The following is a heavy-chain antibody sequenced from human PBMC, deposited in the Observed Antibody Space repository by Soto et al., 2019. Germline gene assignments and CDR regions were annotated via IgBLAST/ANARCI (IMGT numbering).Heavy chain of an antibody. CDR2: IYHSGST. CDR3: ASHRQDHDYGDYRYY. D-gene: IGHD4-17*01. Sequence: QVQLQESGPGLVKPSGTLSLTCAVSGGSISSSNWWSWVRQPPGKGLEWIGEIYHSGSTNYNPSLKSRVTISVDKSKNQFSLKLSSVTASDTAVYYCASHRQDHDYGDYRYYWVQVTLVTVSS. CDR1: GGSISSSNW. V-gene: IGHV4-4*02. J-gene: IGHJ4*02.